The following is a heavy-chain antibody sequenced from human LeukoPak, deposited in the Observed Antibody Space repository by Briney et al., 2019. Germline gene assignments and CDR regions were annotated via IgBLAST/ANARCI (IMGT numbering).Heavy chain of an antibody. CDR1: GGSFSGYY. CDR3: ANGYCSGGSCYDWFDP. D-gene: IGHD2-15*01. Sequence: SETLSLTCAVYGGSFSGYYWSWIRQPPGKGLEWIGEINHSGSTNYNPSLKSRVTISVDTSKNQFSLKLSSVTAADTAVYYCANGYCSGGSCYDWFDPWGQGTLVTVSS. CDR2: INHSGST. V-gene: IGHV4-34*01. J-gene: IGHJ5*02.